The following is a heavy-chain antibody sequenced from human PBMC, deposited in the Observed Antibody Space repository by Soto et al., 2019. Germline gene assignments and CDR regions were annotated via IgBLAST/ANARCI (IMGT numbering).Heavy chain of an antibody. D-gene: IGHD7-27*01. CDR3: ARSISAVTGDGMDV. CDR2: TYYRSRWYY. CDR1: GDRVSRNRAA. J-gene: IGHJ6*02. V-gene: IGHV6-1*01. Sequence: SQTLSLTCAISGDRVSRNRAAWSWVRPSPSRGLEWLGRTYYRSRWYYDYAISMKGRISINPDTSKNLFSLQLSSVTPEDTAIYYCARSISAVTGDGMDVWGQGTTVTVSS.